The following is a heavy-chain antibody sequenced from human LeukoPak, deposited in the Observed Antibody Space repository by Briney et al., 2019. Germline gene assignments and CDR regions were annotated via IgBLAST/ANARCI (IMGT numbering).Heavy chain of an antibody. CDR2: ISSSDSYI. CDR1: GFTFSTYT. CDR3: AKDTRKYSYGSGDAFDI. Sequence: PGGSLRLSCAASGFTFSTYTMNWVRQTPGKGLEWVSSISSSDSYIYYADSVKGRFTISRDNAKNSLYLQMNSLRAEDTALYYCAKDTRKYSYGSGDAFDIWGQGTMVTVSS. D-gene: IGHD5-18*01. J-gene: IGHJ3*02. V-gene: IGHV3-21*04.